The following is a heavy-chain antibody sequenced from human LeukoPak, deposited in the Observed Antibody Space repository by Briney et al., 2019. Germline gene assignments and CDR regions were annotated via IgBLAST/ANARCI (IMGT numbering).Heavy chain of an antibody. CDR2: IIPIFGTA. CDR1: GGTFSSYA. D-gene: IGHD6-6*01. V-gene: IGHV1-69*05. Sequence: SVKVSCKASGGTFSSYAISWVRQAPGQGLEWMGGIIPIFGTANYAQKFQGRVTITTDESTSTAYMELSSLRSEDTAVYYCARVAIAARSYYYYYMDAWGKGTTVTVSS. CDR3: ARVAIAARSYYYYYMDA. J-gene: IGHJ6*03.